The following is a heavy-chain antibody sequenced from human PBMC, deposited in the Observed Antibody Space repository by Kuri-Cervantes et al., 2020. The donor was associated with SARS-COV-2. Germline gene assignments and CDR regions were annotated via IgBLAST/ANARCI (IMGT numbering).Heavy chain of an antibody. V-gene: IGHV4-38-2*01. J-gene: IGHJ4*02. D-gene: IGHD3-3*01. CDR2: IYHSGST. Sequence: SETLSLTCAVSGYSISSGYYWGWIRQPPGKGLEWIGSIYHSGSTYYNPSLKSRVTISVDTSKNQLSLWLTSVTAADTAVYYCARYFWSGAYYFDYWGQETLVTVSS. CDR3: ARYFWSGAYYFDY. CDR1: GYSISSGYY.